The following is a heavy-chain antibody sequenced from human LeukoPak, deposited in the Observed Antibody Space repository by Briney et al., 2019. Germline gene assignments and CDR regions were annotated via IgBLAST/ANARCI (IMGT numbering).Heavy chain of an antibody. V-gene: IGHV1-69*13. Sequence: SVKVSCKASGGTFSTFPISWVRQAPGQGLEWIGGIIPIFGPNYAQKFQGRATISADLATATAYMELSRLRSDDTAVYYCASGYSYGSGFDYWGQGTLVTVSS. D-gene: IGHD5-18*01. J-gene: IGHJ4*02. CDR2: IIPIFGP. CDR3: ASGYSYGSGFDY. CDR1: GGTFSTFP.